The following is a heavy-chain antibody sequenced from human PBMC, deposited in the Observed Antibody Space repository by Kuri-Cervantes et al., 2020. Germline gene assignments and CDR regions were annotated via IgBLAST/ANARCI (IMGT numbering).Heavy chain of an antibody. CDR2: IYTSGST. V-gene: IGHV4-4*07. CDR3: ARGGEITGIGY. J-gene: IGHJ4*02. CDR1: GGSISSYY. D-gene: IGHD2-8*02. Sequence: SETLSLTCTVSGGSISSYYWSWIRQPAGKGLEWIGRIYTSGSTNYNPSLKSRVTISVDKSKNQFSLKLSSVTAADTAVYYCARGGEITGIGYWGQGTLVTVSS.